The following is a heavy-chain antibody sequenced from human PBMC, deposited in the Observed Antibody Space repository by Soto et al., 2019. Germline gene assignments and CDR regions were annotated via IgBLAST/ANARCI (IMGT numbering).Heavy chain of an antibody. CDR2: IKSKNDGGTT. V-gene: IGHV3-15*01. Sequence: GGSLRLSCAASGFTFSNAWMSWVRQAPGKGLEWVGRIKSKNDGGTTDYAAPVKGRFTISRDDSKNTLCLQMNSLKTEDTAVYYCTTDDPINRYWGQGTLVTVSS. J-gene: IGHJ4*02. D-gene: IGHD1-20*01. CDR1: GFTFSNAW. CDR3: TTDDPINRY.